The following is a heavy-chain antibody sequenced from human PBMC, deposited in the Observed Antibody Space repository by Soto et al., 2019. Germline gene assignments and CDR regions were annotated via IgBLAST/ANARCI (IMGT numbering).Heavy chain of an antibody. CDR2: INSDGSST. CDR3: ARSEGDPPYYYYYMDV. V-gene: IGHV3-74*01. Sequence: GGSLRLSCAASGFTFSSYWMHWVLQAPGKGLVWVSRINSDGSSTSYADSVKGRFTISRDNAKNTLYLQMNSLRAEDTAVYYCARSEGDPPYYYYYMDVWGKGTTVTVSS. CDR1: GFTFSSYW. D-gene: IGHD2-21*02. J-gene: IGHJ6*03.